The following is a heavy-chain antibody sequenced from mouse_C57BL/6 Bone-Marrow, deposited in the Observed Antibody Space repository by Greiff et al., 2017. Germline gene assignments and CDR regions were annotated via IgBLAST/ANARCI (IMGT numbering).Heavy chain of an antibody. V-gene: IGHV1-69*01. Sequence: QVQLQQPGAELVMPGASVKLSCKASGYTFTSYWMHWVKQRPGQGLEWIGEIDPSDSYTNYNQKFKGKSTLTVDKSSSTAYMQLSSLTSEDSAVYYCERSLYYYGSGGYFDVWGTGTTVTVSS. D-gene: IGHD1-1*01. CDR1: GYTFTSYW. CDR3: ERSLYYYGSGGYFDV. J-gene: IGHJ1*03. CDR2: IDPSDSYT.